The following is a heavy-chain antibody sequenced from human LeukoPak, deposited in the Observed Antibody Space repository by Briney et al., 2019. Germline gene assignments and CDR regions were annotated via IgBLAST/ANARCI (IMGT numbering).Heavy chain of an antibody. CDR3: AGGPSWSRSYYYFHC. CDR2: INPNSANT. D-gene: IGHD1-26*01. V-gene: IGHV1-8*03. J-gene: IGHJ4*02. Sequence: ASVRVSCKASGYTFTSYDINWVRQATGQGLEWMGWINPNSANTGYAQKFQGRVTITRNTSISTAYMEVSSLRSEDTAVYYCAGGPSWSRSYYYFHCWVQESRVTVSS. CDR1: GYTFTSYD.